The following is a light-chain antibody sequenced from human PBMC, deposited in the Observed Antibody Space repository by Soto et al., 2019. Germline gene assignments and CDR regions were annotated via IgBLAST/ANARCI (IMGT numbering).Light chain of an antibody. Sequence: EIVLTQSPGTLSLSPGERATLSCRASQSVSSSYLAWYQQKPGQAPRLLIYGASSRATGIPDRFSGSGSGTDFTLNISRLEPEDFVVYYGQQYGISPLTFGQWTKVDIK. CDR3: QQYGISPLT. J-gene: IGKJ1*01. V-gene: IGKV3-20*01. CDR2: GAS. CDR1: QSVSSSY.